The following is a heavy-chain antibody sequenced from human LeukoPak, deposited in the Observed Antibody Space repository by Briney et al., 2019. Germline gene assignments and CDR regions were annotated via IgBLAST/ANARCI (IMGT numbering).Heavy chain of an antibody. Sequence: PGGSLRLSCAASGFTFSSYWMHWVRQAPGKGLVCVSRIKSDGSSTSYADSVKDRFTISRDDAKNTLYLQMNSLRTEDTAVYYCARAYNSHFDYWGQGALVTVSS. J-gene: IGHJ4*02. D-gene: IGHD1-1*01. V-gene: IGHV3-74*01. CDR3: ARAYNSHFDY. CDR2: IKSDGSST. CDR1: GFTFSSYW.